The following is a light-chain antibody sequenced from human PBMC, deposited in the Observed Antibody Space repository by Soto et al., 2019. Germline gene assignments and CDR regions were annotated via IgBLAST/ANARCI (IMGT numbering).Light chain of an antibody. Sequence: QSVLTQPASVSGSPGQSITISCTGTNSDVGAYNYVSWYQQYPGKAPKIIIYEVTYRPSGVSARFSGSKSGTTASLTISGLQTEDEADYYCSSFTSTNTWVFGGGTQLTVL. V-gene: IGLV2-14*01. CDR1: NSDVGAYNY. CDR3: SSFTSTNTWV. CDR2: EVT. J-gene: IGLJ7*01.